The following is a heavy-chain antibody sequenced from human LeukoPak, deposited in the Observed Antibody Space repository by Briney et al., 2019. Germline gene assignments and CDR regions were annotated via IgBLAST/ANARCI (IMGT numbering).Heavy chain of an antibody. Sequence: PGWALRLSCAACGFTFSSYWMHGVRQAPAKGLVWVSRINSDGSSTSYADSVKGRFTISRDNAQNTLYLQMNSLRAEDTAVYYCARGHRGSGSRYYYYYMDVWGKGTTVTISS. CDR1: GFTFSSYW. D-gene: IGHD3-10*01. CDR3: ARGHRGSGSRYYYYYMDV. V-gene: IGHV3-74*01. CDR2: INSDGSST. J-gene: IGHJ6*03.